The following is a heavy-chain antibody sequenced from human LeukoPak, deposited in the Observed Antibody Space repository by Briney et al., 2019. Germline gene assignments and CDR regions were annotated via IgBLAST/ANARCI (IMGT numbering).Heavy chain of an antibody. D-gene: IGHD6-13*01. CDR1: GFTFSSYA. V-gene: IGHV3-23*01. CDR2: ISGSGGST. J-gene: IGHJ4*02. CDR3: ARDLTEQLPGTPYYFDY. Sequence: GGSLRLSCAASGFTFSSYAMSWVRQAPGKGLEWVSAISGSGGSTYYADSVKGRFTISRDNSKNTLYLQMNSLRAEDTAVYYCARDLTEQLPGTPYYFDYWGQGTLVTVSS.